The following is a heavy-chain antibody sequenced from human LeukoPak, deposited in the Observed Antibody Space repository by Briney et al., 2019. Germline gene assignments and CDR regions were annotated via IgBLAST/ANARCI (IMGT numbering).Heavy chain of an antibody. CDR3: ARLGHGIVVVRDY. CDR2: IYYSGST. Sequence: SETLSLTCTVSGGSISSSSYYWGWIRQPPGKGLEWIGSIYYSGSTYYNPSLKSRVTISVDTSKNQFSLKLSPVTAADTAVYYCARLGHGIVVVRDYWGQGTLVTVSS. J-gene: IGHJ4*02. CDR1: GGSISSSSYY. D-gene: IGHD2-21*01. V-gene: IGHV4-39*01.